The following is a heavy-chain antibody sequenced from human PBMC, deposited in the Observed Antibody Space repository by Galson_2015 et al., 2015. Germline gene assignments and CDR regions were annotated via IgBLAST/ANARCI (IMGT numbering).Heavy chain of an antibody. CDR3: ASQLGIAAAGPDYYYYMDV. J-gene: IGHJ6*03. D-gene: IGHD6-13*01. CDR2: INPNSGGT. Sequence: SVKVSCKASGYTFTGYYMHWVRQAPGQGLEWMGWINPNSGGTNYAQKFQGWVTMTRDTSISTAYMELSRLRSDDTAVYYCASQLGIAAAGPDYYYYMDVWGKGTTVTVSS. CDR1: GYTFTGYY. V-gene: IGHV1-2*04.